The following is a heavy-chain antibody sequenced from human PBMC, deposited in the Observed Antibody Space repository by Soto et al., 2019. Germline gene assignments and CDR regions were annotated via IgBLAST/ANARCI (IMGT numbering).Heavy chain of an antibody. CDR1: GYTFTSYG. CDR2: ISAYNGNT. J-gene: IGHJ5*02. V-gene: IGHV1-18*01. CDR3: ARDAYSGYDGNWFDP. Sequence: GASVKVSCKASGYTFTSYGISWVRQAPGQGLEWMGWISAYNGNTNYAQKLQGRVTMTTDTSTSTAYMELRSLRSDDTAVYYCARDAYSGYDGNWFDPWGQGTLVTVSS. D-gene: IGHD5-12*01.